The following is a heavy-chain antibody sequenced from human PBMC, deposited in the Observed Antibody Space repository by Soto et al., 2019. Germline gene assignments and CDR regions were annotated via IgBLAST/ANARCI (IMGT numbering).Heavy chain of an antibody. CDR2: IIPIFGTA. CDR1: GGTFSSYA. D-gene: IGHD5-18*01. V-gene: IGHV1-69*13. J-gene: IGHJ4*02. CDR3: ARDRIHGQLWLLYFDY. Sequence: GASVKVSCKASGGTFSSYAISWVRQAPGQGLEWMGGIIPIFGTANYAQKFQGRVTITADESTSTAYMELSSLRSEDTAVYYCARDRIHGQLWLLYFDYWGQGTLVTVSS.